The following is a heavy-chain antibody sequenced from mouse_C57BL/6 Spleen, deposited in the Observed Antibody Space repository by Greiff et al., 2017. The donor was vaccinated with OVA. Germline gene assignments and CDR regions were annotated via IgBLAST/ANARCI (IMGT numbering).Heavy chain of an antibody. J-gene: IGHJ2*01. Sequence: VQLQQSGAELVRPGASVKLSCKASGYTFTDYYINWVKQRPGQGLEWIARIYPGSGNTYYNEKFKGKATLTAEKSSSTAYMQLSSLTSEDSAVYFCAREYPYYFDYWGQGTTLTVSS. CDR2: IYPGSGNT. D-gene: IGHD5-1*01. CDR1: GYTFTDYY. CDR3: AREYPYYFDY. V-gene: IGHV1-76*01.